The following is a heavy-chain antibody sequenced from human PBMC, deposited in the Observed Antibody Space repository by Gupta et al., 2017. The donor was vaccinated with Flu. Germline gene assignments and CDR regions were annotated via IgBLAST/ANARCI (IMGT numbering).Heavy chain of an antibody. V-gene: IGHV4-4*02. J-gene: IGHJ6*02. D-gene: IGHD1-1*01. CDR3: ARAKLERRSRPGGYYYYGMDV. CDR1: GGSISSSNW. CDR2: IYHSGST. Sequence: QVQLQESGPGLVKPSGTLSLTCAVSGGSISSSNWWSWVRQPPGKGLEWIGEIYHSGSTNYNPSLKSRVTISVDKSKNQFSLKLSSVTAADTAVYYCARAKLERRSRPGGYYYYGMDVWGQGTTVTVSS.